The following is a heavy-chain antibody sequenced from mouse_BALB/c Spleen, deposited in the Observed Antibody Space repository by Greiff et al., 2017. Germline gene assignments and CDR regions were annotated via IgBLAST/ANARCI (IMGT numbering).Heavy chain of an antibody. J-gene: IGHJ4*01. D-gene: IGHD2-4*01. CDR2: ISNGGGST. Sequence: EAKLVESGGGLVQPGGSLKLSCAASGFTFSSYTMSWVRQTPEKRLEWVAYISNGGGSTYYPDTVKGRFTISRDNAKNTLYLQMSSLKSEDTAMYYCARHDYGYAMDYWGQGTSVTVSS. CDR3: ARHDYGYAMDY. V-gene: IGHV5-12-2*01. CDR1: GFTFSSYT.